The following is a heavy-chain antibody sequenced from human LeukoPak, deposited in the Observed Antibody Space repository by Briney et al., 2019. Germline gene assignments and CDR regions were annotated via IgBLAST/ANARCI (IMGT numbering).Heavy chain of an antibody. Sequence: SETLSLTCTVSGGSISSYYWSWIRQPPGKKLEWIGYIYYSGSTNYNSSLKSRVTISVDTSKNQFSLKLSSVTAADTAVYYCAGLGVRGVIKGVFGYWGQGTLVTVSS. CDR3: AGLGVRGVIKGVFGY. D-gene: IGHD3-10*01. CDR1: GGSISSYY. V-gene: IGHV4-59*08. J-gene: IGHJ4*02. CDR2: IYYSGST.